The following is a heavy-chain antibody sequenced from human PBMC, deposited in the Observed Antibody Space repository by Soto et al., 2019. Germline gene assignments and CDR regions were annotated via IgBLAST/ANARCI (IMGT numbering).Heavy chain of an antibody. CDR2: INAGNGNT. CDR3: ARGLAARLNYYYYYMDV. V-gene: IGHV1-3*01. J-gene: IGHJ6*03. Sequence: SVKVSCKASGYTFTSYAMHWVRQAPGQRLEWMGWINAGNGNTKYSQKFQGRVTITRDTSASTAYMELSSLRSEDTAVYYCARGLAARLNYYYYYMDVWGKGTTVTVSS. D-gene: IGHD6-6*01. CDR1: GYTFTSYA.